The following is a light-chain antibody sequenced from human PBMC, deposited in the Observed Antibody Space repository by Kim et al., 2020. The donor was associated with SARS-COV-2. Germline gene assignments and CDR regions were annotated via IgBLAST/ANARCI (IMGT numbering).Light chain of an antibody. CDR2: GEN. CDR1: GLRRDY. CDR3: SSRDSNSYVL. J-gene: IGLJ2*01. Sequence: SSELTQDPAVSVAFGQTVRTTCKGDGLRRDYASWYQQKPGNAPIVVISGENNRPSGIPDRISGSSSGNTASLTITGAQAEEEADYCCSSRDSNSYVLFAGGTKLTVL. V-gene: IGLV3-19*01.